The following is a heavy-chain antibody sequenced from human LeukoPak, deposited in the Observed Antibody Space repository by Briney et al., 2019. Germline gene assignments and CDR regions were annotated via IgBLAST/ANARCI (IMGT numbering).Heavy chain of an antibody. CDR2: IYIGGTT. J-gene: IGHJ4*02. V-gene: IGHV3-53*01. Sequence: GGSLRLSCAASGFTVSSNFMSWVRQAPGKGLEWVSVIYIGGTTYYADSVKGRFTISRDNSKNTLYLQMNSLRAEDTAVYYCAKDRSSSWSLDYWGQGSLVTVSS. CDR1: GFTVSSNF. CDR3: AKDRSSSWSLDY. D-gene: IGHD6-13*01.